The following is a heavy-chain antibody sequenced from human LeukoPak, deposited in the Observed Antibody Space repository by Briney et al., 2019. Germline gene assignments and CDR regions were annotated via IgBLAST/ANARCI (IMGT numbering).Heavy chain of an antibody. Sequence: GGSLRLSCAASGFTFSDYNMRWIRQAPGKGLEWVSSISRSGSTKYYADSVKGRFTISRDNAKNSLFLQMNSLRAEDTAVYYCARVLRYCSGGNCYSGGLGYMDVRGKGPTVTISS. D-gene: IGHD2-15*01. CDR2: ISRSGSTK. CDR3: ARVLRYCSGGNCYSGGLGYMDV. V-gene: IGHV3-11*01. CDR1: GFTFSDYN. J-gene: IGHJ6*03.